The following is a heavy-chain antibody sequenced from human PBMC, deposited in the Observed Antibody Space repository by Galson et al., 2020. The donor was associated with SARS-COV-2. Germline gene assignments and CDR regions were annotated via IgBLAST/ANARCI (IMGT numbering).Heavy chain of an antibody. J-gene: IGHJ4*02. CDR3: ARAPRGYYDSSGYYYDEEYFDY. V-gene: IGHV3-48*03. Sequence: GESLKISCAASGFTFSSYEMNWVRQAPGKGLEWVSYISSSGSTIYYADSVKGRFTISRDNAKNSLYLQMNSLRAEDTAVYYCARAPRGYYDSSGYYYDEEYFDYWGQGTLVTVSS. CDR1: GFTFSSYE. D-gene: IGHD3-22*01. CDR2: ISSSGSTI.